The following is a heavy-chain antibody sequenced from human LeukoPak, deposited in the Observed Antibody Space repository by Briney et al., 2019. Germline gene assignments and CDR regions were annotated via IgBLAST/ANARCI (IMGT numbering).Heavy chain of an antibody. CDR3: ARDGPHYGDYGAPGY. J-gene: IGHJ4*02. CDR1: GYTLTELS. D-gene: IGHD4-17*01. Sequence: GASVKVSCKVSGYTLTELSMHWVRQAPGKGLEWMGGFDPGDGETIYAQKFQGRVTMTEDTSTSTAYMELRSLRSDDTAVYYCARDGPHYGDYGAPGYWGQGTLVTVSS. CDR2: FDPGDGET. V-gene: IGHV1-24*01.